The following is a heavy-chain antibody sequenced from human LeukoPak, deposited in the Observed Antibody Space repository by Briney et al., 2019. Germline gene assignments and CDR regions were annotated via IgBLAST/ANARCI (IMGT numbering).Heavy chain of an antibody. CDR3: ARGRLSKLRRRINTAMADYYYYGMDV. CDR2: MSHSGHT. V-gene: IGHV4-39*01. J-gene: IGHJ6*04. D-gene: IGHD5-18*01. Sequence: SETLSLTCTVSGGSISSNAGYYWGWVRQPPGKGLEWIESMSHSGHTYYNPSLKSRVTISIDTSKSQFSLRLSSVTAADTAVYYCARGRLSKLRRRINTAMADYYYYGMDVWGKGTTVTVSS. CDR1: GGSISSNAGYY.